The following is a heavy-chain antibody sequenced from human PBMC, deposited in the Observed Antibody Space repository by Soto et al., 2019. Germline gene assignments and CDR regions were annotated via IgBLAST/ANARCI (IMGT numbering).Heavy chain of an antibody. D-gene: IGHD3-22*01. J-gene: IGHJ4*02. V-gene: IGHV4-31*03. CDR1: GGSISSSGYY. Sequence: SETLSLTCSVSGGSISSSGYYCTWIRQHPGKGLEWIGYVYYSGSTYYNPSLKSRVTISVDTSRNQFSLNLRSVTAADTAVYYCAIDRGGYYHFDHWGQGTLVTVSS. CDR2: VYYSGST. CDR3: AIDRGGYYHFDH.